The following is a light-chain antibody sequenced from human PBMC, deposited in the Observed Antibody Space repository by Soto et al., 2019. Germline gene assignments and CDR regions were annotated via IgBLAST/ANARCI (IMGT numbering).Light chain of an antibody. CDR3: QQYGGSPLIT. CDR1: QSISSSF. V-gene: IGKV3-20*01. J-gene: IGKJ5*01. Sequence: EILFTQSPGTLSLSPGDTATLSCRASQSISSSFLAWYQQKPGQAPRLLIYGAFIRAAGIPDRFSGSGSATDFTLTINRLEPEDFAVYYCQQYGGSPLITFGQGTRRRL. CDR2: GAF.